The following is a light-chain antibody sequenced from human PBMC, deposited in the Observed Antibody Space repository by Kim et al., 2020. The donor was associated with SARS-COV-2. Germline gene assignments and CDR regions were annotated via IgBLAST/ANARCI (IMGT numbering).Light chain of an antibody. CDR2: GAS. V-gene: IGKV3-20*01. J-gene: IGKJ4*01. Sequence: SAGERATLSCRASQSVSSSYLAWYQQKPGQAPRLLIYGASNRATGIPDRFSASGSGTDFTLTISRLEPEDFVVYYCQQYGSSPLTFGGGTKVDIK. CDR1: QSVSSSY. CDR3: QQYGSSPLT.